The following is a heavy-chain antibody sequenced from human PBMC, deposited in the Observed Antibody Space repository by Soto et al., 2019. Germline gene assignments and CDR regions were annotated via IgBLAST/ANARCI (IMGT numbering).Heavy chain of an antibody. CDR2: ISGGGDST. V-gene: IGHV3-23*01. J-gene: IGHJ5*02. CDR3: ATDHCTNGVCYSVNWFDP. Sequence: GGSLRLSCAASGFTFRNYVLDWVRQAPGKGLEWVSAISGGGDSTYYADSVKGRFTISRDNSKNTLYLQMDSLRAEDTAIYYCATDHCTNGVCYSVNWFDPWGQGTLVTVSS. D-gene: IGHD2-8*01. CDR1: GFTFRNYV.